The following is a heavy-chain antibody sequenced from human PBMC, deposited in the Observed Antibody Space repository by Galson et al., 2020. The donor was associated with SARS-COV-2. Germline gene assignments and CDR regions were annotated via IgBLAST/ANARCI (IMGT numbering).Heavy chain of an antibody. CDR2: ISYDGSNK. Sequence: PGGSLRLSCTASGFTFGDYGMNWVRQAPGKGLEWVAVISYDGSNKYYADSVKGRFTISRDNSKNTLYLQMNSLRAEDTAVYYCARDLLMVNPYYYYYGMDVWGQGTTVTVSS. V-gene: IGHV3-30-3*01. J-gene: IGHJ6*02. D-gene: IGHD2-8*01. CDR3: ARDLLMVNPYYYYYGMDV. CDR1: GFTFGDYG.